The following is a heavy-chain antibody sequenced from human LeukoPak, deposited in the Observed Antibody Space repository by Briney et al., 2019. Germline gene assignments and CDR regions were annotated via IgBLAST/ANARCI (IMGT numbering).Heavy chain of an antibody. CDR2: IYPGDSDT. CDR3: ARREYYYDSSGYYSPFDY. D-gene: IGHD3-22*01. J-gene: IGHJ4*02. Sequence: GESLEISWKGSGFHFNSYWIGQVRPVPGKGLGGVGIIYPGDSDTRYSPSFQGQVTISADKSISTAYLQWSSLKASDTAMYYCARREYYYDSSGYYSPFDYWGQGTLVTVSS. CDR1: GFHFNSYW. V-gene: IGHV5-51*01.